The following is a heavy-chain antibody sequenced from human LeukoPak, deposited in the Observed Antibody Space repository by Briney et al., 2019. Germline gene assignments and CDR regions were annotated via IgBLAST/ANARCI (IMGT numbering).Heavy chain of an antibody. V-gene: IGHV3-21*01. Sequence: PRGSLRLSCAASGFTFSSYSMNSVRQAPGKGLGWVSSITISSRYIYYPDSVKGRFTISKDNAKNSRYLQMNSLRAEDTAVYYCARGEGSYYDALDYWGQGTLVTVSS. CDR3: ARGEGSYYDALDY. D-gene: IGHD1-26*01. CDR2: ITISSRYI. CDR1: GFTFSSYS. J-gene: IGHJ4*02.